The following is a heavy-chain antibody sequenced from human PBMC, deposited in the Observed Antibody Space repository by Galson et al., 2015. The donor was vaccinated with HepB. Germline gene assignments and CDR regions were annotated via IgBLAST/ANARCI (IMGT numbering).Heavy chain of an antibody. J-gene: IGHJ5*02. CDR2: IYYSGST. V-gene: IGHV4-39*07. D-gene: IGHD3-22*01. CDR3: ARKTYYSDSSGYYYFPFDP. Sequence: SLTCTVSGDSISSGSYYWGWIRQPPGKGLEWIGSIYYSGSTYYNPSLKSRVTISVDSSKNQFSLKLNSVTAADTAVYFCARKTYYSDSSGYYYFPFDPWGQGTLVTVSS. CDR1: GDSISSGSYY.